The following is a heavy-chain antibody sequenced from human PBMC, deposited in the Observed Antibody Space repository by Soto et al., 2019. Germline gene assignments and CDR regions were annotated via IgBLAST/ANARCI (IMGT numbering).Heavy chain of an antibody. J-gene: IGHJ3*02. CDR2: ISSSGSTI. CDR3: ARVQGNGAFDI. CDR1: GSTFSDYY. Sequence: GGSLRLSCAASGSTFSDYYMSWIRQAPGKGLEWVSYISSSGSTIYYADSAKGRFTISRDNAKNSLYLQMNSLRAEDTAVYYCARVQGNGAFDIWGQGTMVTVSS. D-gene: IGHD1-1*01. V-gene: IGHV3-11*01.